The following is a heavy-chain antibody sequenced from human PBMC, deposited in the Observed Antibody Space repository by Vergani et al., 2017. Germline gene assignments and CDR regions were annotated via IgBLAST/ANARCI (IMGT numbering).Heavy chain of an antibody. V-gene: IGHV3-74*01. CDR2: INSDGDST. CDR1: GFTFSNYW. J-gene: IGHJ6*03. Sequence: VQLVESGGGLVQPGGSLRLSCTASGFTFSNYWMQWVRQAPGKGLMWVSRINSDGDSTSYEDSVKGRFTISRDNAKNTLYLQMDRLRAEDTAVYYCARDGLELLDYFYYMDVWGKGTTVTVSS. CDR3: ARDGLELLDYFYYMDV. D-gene: IGHD1-7*01.